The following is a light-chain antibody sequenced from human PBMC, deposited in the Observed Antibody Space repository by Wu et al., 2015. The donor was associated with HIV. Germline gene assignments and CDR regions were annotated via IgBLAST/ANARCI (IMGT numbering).Light chain of an antibody. J-gene: IGKJ1*01. V-gene: IGKV3-20*01. CDR2: GTS. CDR3: HHYDSSTRT. CDR1: QSVGSKY. Sequence: EIVLTQSPGTLSLSPGERATLSCRASQSVGSKYLAWFQQKPGQAPRLLMYGTSSRATGIPDRFSGSGSGTDFTLTISRLEPEDFAVYYCHHYDSSTRTFGQGTKVKSN.